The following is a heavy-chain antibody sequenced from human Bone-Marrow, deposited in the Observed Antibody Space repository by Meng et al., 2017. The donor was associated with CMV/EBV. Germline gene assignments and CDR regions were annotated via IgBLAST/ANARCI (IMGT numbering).Heavy chain of an antibody. CDR2: IYYSGGT. J-gene: IGHJ4*02. CDR3: ARDRGRGTTVTE. V-gene: IGHV4-61*01. Sequence: SETLSLTCTVSGGSVSSGSYYWSWIRQPPGKGLEWIGYIYYSGGTNYNPSLKSRVTISVDTSKNQFSLKLSSVTAADTAVYYCARDRGRGTTVTEWGQGTLVTVSS. CDR1: GGSVSSGSYY. D-gene: IGHD4-11*01.